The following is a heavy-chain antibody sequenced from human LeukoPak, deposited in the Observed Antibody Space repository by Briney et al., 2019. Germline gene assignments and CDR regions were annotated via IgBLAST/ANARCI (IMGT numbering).Heavy chain of an antibody. CDR3: AREDQSRLESHGWFDP. J-gene: IGHJ5*02. D-gene: IGHD3-3*01. CDR2: IYYSGST. CDR1: GGSVSSGSYY. V-gene: IGHV4-61*01. Sequence: PETLSLTCTVSGGSVSSGSYYWRWIRRPPGKGLEWIGYIYYSGSTNYNPSLKSRVTISVDTSKNQFSLKLSSVTAADTAVYYCAREDQSRLESHGWFDPSGQGTLVTVSS.